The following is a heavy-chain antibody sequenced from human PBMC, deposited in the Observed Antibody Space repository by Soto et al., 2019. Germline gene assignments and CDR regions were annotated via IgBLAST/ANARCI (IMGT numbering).Heavy chain of an antibody. CDR1: GFTFSSYA. CDR2: ISYDGSNK. D-gene: IGHD4-4*01. CDR3: ARDSTVTYYYYSGMDV. J-gene: IGHJ6*02. V-gene: IGHV3-30-3*01. Sequence: QVQLVESGGGVVQPGRSLRLSCAASGFTFSSYAMHWVRQAPGKGLEWVAVISYDGSNKYYADSVKGRFTISRDNSKNTLYLQMNSLRAEDTAVYYCARDSTVTYYYYSGMDVWGQGTTVTVSS.